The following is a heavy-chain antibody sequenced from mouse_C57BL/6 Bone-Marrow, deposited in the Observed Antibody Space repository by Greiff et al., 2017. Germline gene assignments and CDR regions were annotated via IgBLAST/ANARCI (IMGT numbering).Heavy chain of an antibody. D-gene: IGHD2-3*01. J-gene: IGHJ2*01. V-gene: IGHV1-19*01. CDR3: ARGIYDGWCYFDY. CDR1: GYTFTDYY. Sequence: EVQLQQSGPVLVKPGASVKMSCKASGYTFTDYYMNWVKQSHGKSLEWIGVINPYNGGTSYNQKFKGKATLTVDKSSSTAYMELNSLTSEDSAVYYCARGIYDGWCYFDYWGQGTTLTVSS. CDR2: INPYNGGT.